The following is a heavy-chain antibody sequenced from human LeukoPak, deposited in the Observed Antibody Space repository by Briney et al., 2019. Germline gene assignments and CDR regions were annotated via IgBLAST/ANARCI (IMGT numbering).Heavy chain of an antibody. CDR1: GFTFSSYG. Sequence: PGRSLTLSCAASGFTFSSYGMLWVRQAPGKGREGVRVIWDDASGNNKYYGDSVRGRFTISRDNSMNTAYLHMNSLRAEDTAVYYCARDLYKHFFDSWGQGTLVTVSS. CDR3: ARDLYKHFFDS. J-gene: IGHJ4*02. D-gene: IGHD1-14*01. CDR2: IWDDASGNNK. V-gene: IGHV3-33*08.